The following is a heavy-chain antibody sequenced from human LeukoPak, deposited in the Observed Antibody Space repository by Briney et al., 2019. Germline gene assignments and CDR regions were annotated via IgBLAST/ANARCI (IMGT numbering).Heavy chain of an antibody. CDR2: ISSNGDTT. Sequence: GGSLRLSYAASGFTFSSYAMHWVRQAPGKGLEYVSAISSNGDTTYYADSVKGRFTISRDNSKNTLYLQMGSLRAEDVALYYCARDALGVGIGGCFDLWGRGTLVTVSS. J-gene: IGHJ2*01. CDR1: GFTFSSYA. D-gene: IGHD3-16*01. CDR3: ARDALGVGIGGCFDL. V-gene: IGHV3-64*02.